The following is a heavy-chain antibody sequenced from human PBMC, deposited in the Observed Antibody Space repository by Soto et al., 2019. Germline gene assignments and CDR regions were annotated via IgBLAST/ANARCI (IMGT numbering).Heavy chain of an antibody. CDR2: IHYSGTS. CDR3: ARHWIAGSSIP. Sequence: LSLTCSVSGDSISSSSQYWGWIRQPPGKGLEWIGSIHYSGTSYYNPSLKSRVTIFVDTSKNQLSLKLSSVTAADTAVYYCARHWIAGSSIPWGQGTPVTVSS. D-gene: IGHD2-21*01. V-gene: IGHV4-39*01. J-gene: IGHJ5*02. CDR1: GDSISSSSQY.